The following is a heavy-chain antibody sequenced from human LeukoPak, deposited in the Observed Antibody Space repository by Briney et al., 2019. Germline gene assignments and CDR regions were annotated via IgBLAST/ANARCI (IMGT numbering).Heavy chain of an antibody. CDR3: ARSNYAAGPDY. Sequence: GGSLRLSCAASGFTFSDYYMSWIRQAPGKGVEWVSYISSSSSYTNYADSVKGRFTISRDNAKNSLYLQMNSLRAEDTAVYYCARSNYAAGPDYWGQGTLVTVSS. CDR1: GFTFSDYY. D-gene: IGHD6-19*01. J-gene: IGHJ4*02. V-gene: IGHV3-11*03. CDR2: ISSSSSYT.